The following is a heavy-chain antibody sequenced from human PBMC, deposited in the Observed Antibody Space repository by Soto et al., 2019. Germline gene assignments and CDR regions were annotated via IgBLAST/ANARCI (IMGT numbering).Heavy chain of an antibody. CDR3: ASPRSSSWYYFDY. V-gene: IGHV4-61*01. J-gene: IGHJ4*01. D-gene: IGHD6-13*01. CDR1: GGSVTSGSYY. Sequence: QVQLQESGPGLVKPSETLSLTCSVSGGSVTSGSYYWSWIRQPPGKGLEWIGYIYYSGSTNYNPSLKSRVTISVDTCKNQFFLELSSGTAADTAVYYSASPRSSSWYYFDYCVHGTLVTVSS. CDR2: IYYSGST.